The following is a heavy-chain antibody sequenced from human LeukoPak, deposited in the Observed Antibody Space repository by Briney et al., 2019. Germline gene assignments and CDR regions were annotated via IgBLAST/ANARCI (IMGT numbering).Heavy chain of an antibody. CDR1: GGSISSYY. V-gene: IGHV4-59*01. CDR3: ARAVYDFDAFDI. Sequence: SETLSLTCTVSGGSISSYYWSWIRQPPGKGLEWIGYIYYSGSTNYNPSLKSRVTISVDTSKNQFSLKLSSVTAADTTVYYCARAVYDFDAFDIWGQGTMVTVSS. CDR2: IYYSGST. J-gene: IGHJ3*02. D-gene: IGHD3-3*01.